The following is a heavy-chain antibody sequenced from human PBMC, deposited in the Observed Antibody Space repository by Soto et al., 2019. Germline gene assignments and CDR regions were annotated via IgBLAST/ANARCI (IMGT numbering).Heavy chain of an antibody. Sequence: SQTLSLTCAISGDSISSNSAAWNWIRQSPSRGFEWLGRTYYRSRWYHDYAVSVKSRIIINPDTSKNQVSLQLNSVTPDDTAVYYCASYRYDYWGQGTVVTVS. V-gene: IGHV6-1*01. J-gene: IGHJ4*02. D-gene: IGHD4-4*01. CDR1: GDSISSNSAA. CDR2: TYYRSRWYH. CDR3: ASYRYDY.